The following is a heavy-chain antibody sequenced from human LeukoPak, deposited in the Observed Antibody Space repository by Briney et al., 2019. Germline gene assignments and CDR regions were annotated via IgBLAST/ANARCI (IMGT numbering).Heavy chain of an antibody. Sequence: GGSLRLSCAASGFTFSAYWMNWVRQAPGKGLEWVANIKQDGRQKNYVDSVKGRFTISRDNAENSLYLQMNSLRAEDTAVYYCARDPCEPERIDCWGQGTLVIVSS. J-gene: IGHJ4*02. V-gene: IGHV3-7*01. D-gene: IGHD1-14*01. CDR1: GFTFSAYW. CDR3: ARDPCEPERIDC. CDR2: IKQDGRQK.